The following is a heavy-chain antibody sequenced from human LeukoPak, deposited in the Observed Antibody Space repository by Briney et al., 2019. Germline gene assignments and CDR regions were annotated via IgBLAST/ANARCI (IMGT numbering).Heavy chain of an antibody. Sequence: GGSLRRSCAASGFTVSSNYMSWVRQAPGKGLEWVSAVSGGGGSTYYADSVRGRFTISRDNSKNTLYLQMNSLKAEDTAVYYCASDGAKFGALTYYYYYMDVWGKGTTVTVSS. CDR1: GFTVSSNY. D-gene: IGHD3-10*01. V-gene: IGHV3-23*01. J-gene: IGHJ6*03. CDR3: ASDGAKFGALTYYYYYMDV. CDR2: VSGGGGST.